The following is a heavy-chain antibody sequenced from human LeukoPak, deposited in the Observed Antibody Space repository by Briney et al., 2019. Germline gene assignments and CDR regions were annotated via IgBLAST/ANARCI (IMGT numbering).Heavy chain of an antibody. CDR3: ARDIVVVPAATDYYYMDV. J-gene: IGHJ6*03. CDR1: GGSFSGYY. CDR2: INHSGST. Sequence: SETLSLTCAVYGGSFSGYYWSWIRQPPGKGLEWIGEINHSGSTNYNPSLKSRVTISVDTSKNQFSLKLSSVTAADTAVYYCARDIVVVPAATDYYYMDVWGKGTTVTVSS. D-gene: IGHD2-2*01. V-gene: IGHV4-34*01.